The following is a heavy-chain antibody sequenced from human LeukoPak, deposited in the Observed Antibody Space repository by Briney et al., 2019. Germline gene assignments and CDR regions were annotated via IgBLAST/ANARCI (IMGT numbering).Heavy chain of an antibody. V-gene: IGHV3-74*01. CDR2: INSDGSST. CDR1: GFTFSSYW. Sequence: GGSLRLSCAASGFTFSSYWIHWVRQAPGKELVWISRINSDGSSTTYADSVKGRFTISRDNARNTLYLQMNSLRAEDTAIYYCARFTPTPAGGGADHWGQGTLVTVSS. D-gene: IGHD2-8*02. J-gene: IGHJ5*02. CDR3: ARFTPTPAGGGADH.